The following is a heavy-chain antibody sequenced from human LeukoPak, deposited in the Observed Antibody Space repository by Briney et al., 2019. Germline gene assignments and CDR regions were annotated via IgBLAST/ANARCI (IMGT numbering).Heavy chain of an antibody. CDR2: IHHSGSA. D-gene: IGHD6-19*01. V-gene: IGHV4-34*01. CDR1: GGSFSGYY. CDR3: ATKGVAAAGTPFDF. J-gene: IGHJ4*02. Sequence: SETLSLTCAVYGGSFSGYYRSWIRQPPGKGLEWIGEIHHSGSANYNPSLKSRVIISVDKFENQFSLKLTSVTAADTAVYYCATKGVAAAGTPFDFWGQGILVTVSS.